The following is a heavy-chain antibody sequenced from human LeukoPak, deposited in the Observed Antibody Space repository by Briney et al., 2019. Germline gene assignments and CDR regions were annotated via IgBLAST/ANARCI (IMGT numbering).Heavy chain of an antibody. CDR3: ARGPPLFDP. Sequence: GGSLRLSWAVSGFTFSDYTMNWVRQPPGKGLEWISYISTGGDTVYYADSVKGRFTISSDNAKKSLYLQMDSLRAEDTAVYYCARGPPLFDPWGQGTLVTVSS. J-gene: IGHJ5*02. CDR2: ISTGGDTV. CDR1: GFTFSDYT. V-gene: IGHV3-48*01.